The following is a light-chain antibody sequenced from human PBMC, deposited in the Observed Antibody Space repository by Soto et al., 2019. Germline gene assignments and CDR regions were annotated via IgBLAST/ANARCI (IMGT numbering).Light chain of an antibody. CDR1: QDIGDY. CDR2: EAS. V-gene: IGKV1-27*01. Sequence: DIQMTQSPASLSASVGDRVTITCRASQDIGDYLAWYQQKPGKVPKVLIYEASTLQSGVPSRFIGSGSGTDFTLTISGLQPEDVATYDCQMYNSAPQITFGGGTKVEIK. J-gene: IGKJ4*01. CDR3: QMYNSAPQIT.